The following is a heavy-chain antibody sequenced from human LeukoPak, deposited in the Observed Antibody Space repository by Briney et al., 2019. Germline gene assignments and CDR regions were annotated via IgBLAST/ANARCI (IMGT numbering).Heavy chain of an antibody. D-gene: IGHD3-22*01. CDR1: GFTFSSSA. CDR3: AKATYYYDSSGYISDY. CDR2: LSTTAGST. Sequence: GGSLRLSCAASGFTFSSSAMSWVRQAPGKGLEWVSALSTTAGSTYYADSVKGRFTISRDNSKNTLFLQMSSLRAEDTAIYYCAKATYYYDSSGYISDYWGQGTLVTVSS. V-gene: IGHV3-23*01. J-gene: IGHJ4*02.